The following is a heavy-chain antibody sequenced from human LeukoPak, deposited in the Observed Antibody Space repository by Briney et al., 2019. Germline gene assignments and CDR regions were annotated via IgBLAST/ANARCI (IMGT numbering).Heavy chain of an antibody. Sequence: PSETLTLTCAVYGGSSSGYYWSWIRQPPGKELEWVANIKQDGSEKYYVDSVKGRFTISRDNAETSLYLQMNSLGAEDTAVYYCARAYSSTWIYYFDYWGQGTLVTVSS. CDR3: ARAYSSTWIYYFDY. D-gene: IGHD6-13*01. V-gene: IGHV3-7*01. CDR1: GGSSSGYY. CDR2: IKQDGSEK. J-gene: IGHJ4*02.